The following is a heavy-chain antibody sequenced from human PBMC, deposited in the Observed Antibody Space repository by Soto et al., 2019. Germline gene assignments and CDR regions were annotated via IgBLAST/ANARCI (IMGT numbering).Heavy chain of an antibody. V-gene: IGHV1-2*04. Sequence: ASVKVSCKASGYTFTRSGVRWVRQAPGQGLEWMGWINPNSGGTNYAQKFQGWVTMTRDTSISTAYMELSRLRSDDTAVYYCARDLGFYYYYGMDVWGQGTTVTVSS. CDR3: ARDLGFYYYYGMDV. CDR2: INPNSGGT. CDR1: GYTFTRSG. J-gene: IGHJ6*02. D-gene: IGHD3-16*01.